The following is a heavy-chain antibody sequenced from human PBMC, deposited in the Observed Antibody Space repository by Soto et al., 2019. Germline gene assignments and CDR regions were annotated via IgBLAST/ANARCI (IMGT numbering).Heavy chain of an antibody. CDR2: ISAYNGNT. J-gene: IGHJ6*03. CDR1: GYTFTSYG. D-gene: IGHD3-3*01. Sequence: ASVKVSCKASGYTFTSYGISWVRQAPGQGLEWMGWISAYNGNTNYAQKLQGRVTMTTDTSTSTAYMELRSLRSDDTAVYYCATGYDFCSGYHTRILGYYYYMDVWGKGTTVTVSS. CDR3: ATGYDFCSGYHTRILGYYYYMDV. V-gene: IGHV1-18*01.